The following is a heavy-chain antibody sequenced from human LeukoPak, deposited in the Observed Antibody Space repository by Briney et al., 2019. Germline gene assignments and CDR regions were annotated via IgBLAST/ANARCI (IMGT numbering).Heavy chain of an antibody. V-gene: IGHV4-4*07. CDR1: GGSISSYF. J-gene: IGHJ4*02. CDR3: ASTSLAVAGTSFDY. D-gene: IGHD6-19*01. Sequence: PSETLSLTCTFSGGSISSYFWSWIRQPAGKGLEWLGRIYSSGSTNYNPSLKSRVTMSVDTSKNQLSLQLSSVTAADTAVYYCASTSLAVAGTSFDYWGQGTLVTVSS. CDR2: IYSSGST.